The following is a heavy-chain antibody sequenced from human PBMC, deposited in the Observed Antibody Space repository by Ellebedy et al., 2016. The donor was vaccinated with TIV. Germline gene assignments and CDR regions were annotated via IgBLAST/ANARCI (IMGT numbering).Heavy chain of an antibody. D-gene: IGHD3-10*01. Sequence: GESLKISXAASGFTFSSYSMNWVRQAPGKGLEWVSSISSSSSYIYYADSVKGRFTISRDNSKNTLYLQMNSLRAEDTAVYYCAKDLFGTMVRGVIISNTMDVWGQGTTVTVSS. V-gene: IGHV3-21*01. CDR3: AKDLFGTMVRGVIISNTMDV. CDR1: GFTFSSYS. CDR2: ISSSSSYI. J-gene: IGHJ6*02.